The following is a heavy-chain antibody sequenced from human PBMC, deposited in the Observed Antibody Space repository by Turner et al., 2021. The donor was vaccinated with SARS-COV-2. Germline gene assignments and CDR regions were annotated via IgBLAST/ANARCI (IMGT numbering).Heavy chain of an antibody. CDR2: IYHSGST. J-gene: IGHJ6*02. V-gene: IGHV4-39*01. Sequence: QLQLQESGPGLVKPSETLSLTCTVSGGSISRSSYYWGWIRQPPGKGLEWIGTIYHSGSTYYNPSLKSRVTISVDTSKNQFSLKLSSVTAADTAVYYCAMAPNYYYGMDVWGQGTTVTVSS. CDR3: AMAPNYYYGMDV. CDR1: GGSISRSSYY.